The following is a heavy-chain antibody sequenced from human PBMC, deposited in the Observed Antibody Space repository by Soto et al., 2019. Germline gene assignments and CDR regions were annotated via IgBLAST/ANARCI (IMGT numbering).Heavy chain of an antibody. CDR3: AADGGGRNYYPYGMDV. V-gene: IGHV4-34*01. J-gene: IGHJ6*02. CDR1: GGPFGGYY. Sequence: QVQLQQWGAGLLRPSETLSLTCAISGGPFGGYYWSWIRQPPGKGLEWIGEINHSGSATYNPSLKSPVPISLDRSNNPFSLKMNSVTGADTAGYYCAADGGGRNYYPYGMDVWGRGTTVTVSS. D-gene: IGHD3-10*01. CDR2: INHSGSA.